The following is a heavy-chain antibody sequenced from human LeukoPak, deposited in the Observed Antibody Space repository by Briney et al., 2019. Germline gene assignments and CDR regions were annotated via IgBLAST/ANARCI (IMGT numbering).Heavy chain of an antibody. V-gene: IGHV3-48*03. CDR3: ASRPYGFLGPFDY. CDR1: GSTFSNYE. CDR2: ISSSGSTI. Sequence: GGSLRLACAVPGSTFSNYEINWVRRAPGKGLEWISYISSSGSTIYYADSVKGRFTISRDNAKNSLYLQMNSLRAEDTAIYYCASRPYGFLGPFDYWGQGTLVTVSS. J-gene: IGHJ4*02. D-gene: IGHD3/OR15-3a*01.